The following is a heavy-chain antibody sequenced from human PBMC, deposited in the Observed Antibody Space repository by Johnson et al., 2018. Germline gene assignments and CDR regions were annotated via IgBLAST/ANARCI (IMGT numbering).Heavy chain of an antibody. V-gene: IGHV1-69*01. CDR1: GGTFSSYA. Sequence: QVQLVESGAEVTKXGSSVKVXCKASGGTFSSYAISWVRQAPGQGLEWMGGIIPIFGTANYAQKLRGRVAITADEATSTAYMELSSLRSEDTAVYYGARSRTYYDFWSGYYEGGDAFDIWGQGTMVTVSS. D-gene: IGHD3-3*01. CDR2: IIPIFGTA. J-gene: IGHJ3*02. CDR3: ARSRTYYDFWSGYYEGGDAFDI.